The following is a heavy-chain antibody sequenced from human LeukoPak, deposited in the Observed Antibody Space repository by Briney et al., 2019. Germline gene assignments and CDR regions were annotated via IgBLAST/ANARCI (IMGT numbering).Heavy chain of an antibody. Sequence: PGGSLRLSCAVSGFTVSSNYMSWVRQTPGKGLEWVAGISFDGRNQDYVDSVKGRFTISRDKSKNTLYLQMNSLRAEDTAVYHCAIGNYYFGSSGHYSGYWGQGTLVTVSS. CDR3: AIGNYYFGSSGHYSGY. V-gene: IGHV3-30*03. D-gene: IGHD3-22*01. CDR1: GFTVSSNY. CDR2: ISFDGRNQ. J-gene: IGHJ4*02.